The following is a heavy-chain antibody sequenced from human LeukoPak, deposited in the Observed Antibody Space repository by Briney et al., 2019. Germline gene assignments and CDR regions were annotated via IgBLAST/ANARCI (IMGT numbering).Heavy chain of an antibody. D-gene: IGHD3-22*01. CDR2: ISGSGGST. J-gene: IGHJ4*02. V-gene: IGHV3-23*01. Sequence: PGGSLRLSCAASGFTFSSYAMSWVRQAPGKGLEWVSAISGSGGSTYYADSVKGRFTISRDNSKNTLSLQMNSLRAEDTAIYYCAKVSEDTSGFHFDYWGQGTLVTVSS. CDR3: AKVSEDTSGFHFDY. CDR1: GFTFSSYA.